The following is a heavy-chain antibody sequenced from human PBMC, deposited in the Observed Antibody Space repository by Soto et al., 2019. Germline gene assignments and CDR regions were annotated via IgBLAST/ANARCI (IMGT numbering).Heavy chain of an antibody. CDR1: GFTFSSYS. V-gene: IGHV3-48*01. CDR2: ISSSSSSI. J-gene: IGHJ4*02. CDR3: AREWIAVNDVGVGYHFDY. D-gene: IGHD3-22*01. Sequence: EVQLVESGGGLVQPGGSLRLSCAASGFTFSSYSMNWVRQAPGKGLEWVSYISSSSSSIYYADSVKGRFTISRDNAKNSIYLQMNILRVEDTAVYYCAREWIAVNDVGVGYHFDYWGQGTLVTVSS.